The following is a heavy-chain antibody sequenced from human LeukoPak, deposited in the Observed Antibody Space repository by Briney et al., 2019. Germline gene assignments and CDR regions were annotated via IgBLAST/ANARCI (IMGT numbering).Heavy chain of an antibody. CDR1: GGSISSYY. J-gene: IGHJ4*02. CDR3: ARQIAVAGKVGFDY. Sequence: SETLSLTCTVSGGSISSYYWTWIRQPAGKGLEWIGRIYTTGSTNYNPSLNSRVTMSVDTSKNQFSLKLSSVTAADTAVYYCARQIAVAGKVGFDYWGQGTLVTVSS. CDR2: IYTTGST. V-gene: IGHV4-4*07. D-gene: IGHD6-19*01.